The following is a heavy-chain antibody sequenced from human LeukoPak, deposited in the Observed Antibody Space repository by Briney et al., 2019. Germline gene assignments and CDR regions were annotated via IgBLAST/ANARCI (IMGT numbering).Heavy chain of an antibody. Sequence: PSETLSLTCTVSGGSISSGSYYWRWIRQPAGKGLEWIGRIYTSGSTNYNPSLKSRVTISVDTSKNQFSLKLSSVTAADTAVYYCARERTYCSSTSCFDGFDYWGQGTLVTVSS. D-gene: IGHD2-2*01. J-gene: IGHJ4*02. CDR3: ARERTYCSSTSCFDGFDY. CDR2: IYTSGST. V-gene: IGHV4-61*02. CDR1: GGSISSGSYY.